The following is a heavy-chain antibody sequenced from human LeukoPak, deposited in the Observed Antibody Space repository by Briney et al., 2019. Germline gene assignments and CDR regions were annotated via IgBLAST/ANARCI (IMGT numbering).Heavy chain of an antibody. CDR1: GVSFSSYS. Sequence: PSETLSLTCAVYGVSFSSYSWNWIRQPQGKGLEWIGEINHSGSTNYNPSLKSRVTISVDTSKNQFSLKLSSVTAADTAVYYCARYPQNNSKIYWGQGTLVTVSS. D-gene: IGHD1/OR15-1a*01. J-gene: IGHJ4*02. CDR3: ARYPQNNSKIY. CDR2: INHSGST. V-gene: IGHV4-34*01.